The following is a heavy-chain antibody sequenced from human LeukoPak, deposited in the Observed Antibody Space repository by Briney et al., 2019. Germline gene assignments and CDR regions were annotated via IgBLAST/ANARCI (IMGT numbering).Heavy chain of an antibody. CDR3: ARSTVTTGGNWFDP. D-gene: IGHD4-17*01. V-gene: IGHV4-4*07. J-gene: IGHJ5*02. CDR1: GGSISSYY. CDR2: IYTSGST. Sequence: SETLSLTCTVSGGSISSYYWSWIRQPAGKGLEWIGRIYTSGSTNYNPSLKSRVTMSVDTSKNQFSLKLSSVTAADTAVYYCARSTVTTGGNWFDPWGQGTLVTVPS.